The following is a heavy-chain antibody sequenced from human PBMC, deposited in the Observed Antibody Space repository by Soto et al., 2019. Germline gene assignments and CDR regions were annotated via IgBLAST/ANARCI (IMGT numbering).Heavy chain of an antibody. CDR1: GGSFSGYY. V-gene: IGHV4-34*01. CDR3: ARDRIPIAAAGTSWFDP. D-gene: IGHD6-13*01. J-gene: IGHJ5*02. Sequence: TSETLSLTCAVYGGSFSGYYWSWIRQPPGKGLEWIGEINHSGSTNYNPSLKSRVTISVDTSKNQFSLKLSSVTAADTAVYYCARDRIPIAAAGTSWFDPWGQGTLVTVSS. CDR2: INHSGST.